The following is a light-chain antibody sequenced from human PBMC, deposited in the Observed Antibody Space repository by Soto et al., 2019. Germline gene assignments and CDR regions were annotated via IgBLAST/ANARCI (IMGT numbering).Light chain of an antibody. CDR1: QSISSY. J-gene: IGKJ4*02. CDR2: GAS. V-gene: IGKV1-39*01. Sequence: DLQMTQSPSSLSASVGDRVTITCRASQSISSYLNWYQQKPGKAPKVLISGASSLQSGVPLRFSGSGARTDNTLTISSLQYEDFASYYCQQSHSSALTFGGSTKVEIK. CDR3: QQSHSSALT.